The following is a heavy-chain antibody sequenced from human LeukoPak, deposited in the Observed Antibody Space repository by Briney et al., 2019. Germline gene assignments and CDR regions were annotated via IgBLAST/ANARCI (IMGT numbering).Heavy chain of an antibody. CDR1: GYTFTGYY. Sequence: ASVKVSCKASGYTFTGYYMHWVRQAPGQGLEWMGWINPNSGGTNYAQKFQGRVTMTRDTSISTAYMELSRLRSDDTAVYYCARIPAGGYGSAFDIWGQGTVVTVSS. D-gene: IGHD5-12*01. CDR2: INPNSGGT. J-gene: IGHJ3*02. CDR3: ARIPAGGYGSAFDI. V-gene: IGHV1-2*02.